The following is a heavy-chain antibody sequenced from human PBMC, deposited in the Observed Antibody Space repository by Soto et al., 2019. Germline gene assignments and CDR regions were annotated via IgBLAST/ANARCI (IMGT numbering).Heavy chain of an antibody. Sequence: EVQLVESGGGLVQPGGSLKLSCAASGFTFSGSAMHWVRQASGKGLEWVGRIRSKANSYATAYAASVKGRFTISRDDSKNTAYLQMNSLKTEDTAVYYCTRLGGQLLHYDSTEFDYWGQGTLVTVSS. J-gene: IGHJ4*02. V-gene: IGHV3-73*02. CDR3: TRLGGQLLHYDSTEFDY. D-gene: IGHD3-22*01. CDR1: GFTFSGSA. CDR2: IRSKANSYAT.